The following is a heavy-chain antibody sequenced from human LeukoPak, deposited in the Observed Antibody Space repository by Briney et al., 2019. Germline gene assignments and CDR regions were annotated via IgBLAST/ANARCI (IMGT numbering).Heavy chain of an antibody. CDR3: ARNEYSGYDFTTGDYYYYMDV. CDR2: IYYSGST. J-gene: IGHJ6*03. Sequence: SETLSLTCTVSGGSISSYYWSWIRQPPGKGLEWIGYIYYSGSTNYNPSLKSRVTISVDTSKNQFSLKLSSVTAADTAVYYCARNEYSGYDFTTGDYYYYMDVWGKGTTVTVSS. D-gene: IGHD5-12*01. V-gene: IGHV4-59*12. CDR1: GGSISSYY.